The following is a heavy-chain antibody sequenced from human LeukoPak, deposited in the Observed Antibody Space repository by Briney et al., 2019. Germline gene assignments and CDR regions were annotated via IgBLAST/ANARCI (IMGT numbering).Heavy chain of an antibody. J-gene: IGHJ4*02. CDR2: ISYDGSNK. D-gene: IGHD6-13*01. CDR1: GFTFSSYA. V-gene: IGHV3-30-3*01. CDR3: ARDRQQLLITFFDY. Sequence: GGSLRLSCAASGFTFSSYAMHWVRQAPGKGLEWVAVISYDGSNKYYADSVKGRFTISRDNSKNTLYLQMNSLRAEDTAVYYCARDRQQLLITFFDYWGQGTLVTVSS.